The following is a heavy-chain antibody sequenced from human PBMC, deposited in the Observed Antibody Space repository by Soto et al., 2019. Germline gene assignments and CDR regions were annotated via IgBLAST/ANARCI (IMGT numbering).Heavy chain of an antibody. CDR3: AKDNNSSSSFFPFDY. J-gene: IGHJ4*02. Sequence: PGGSLRLSCAPSGFSFTNYAMSWVRQAPGKGLEWVSAVRGGDGKTYYAGTGKGRLTLSRDISKNTLYMEMNSLRAEDTAIYFCAKDNNSSSSFFPFDYWGQGSLFTVSS. D-gene: IGHD6-6*01. CDR1: GFSFTNYA. V-gene: IGHV3-23*01. CDR2: VRGGDGKT.